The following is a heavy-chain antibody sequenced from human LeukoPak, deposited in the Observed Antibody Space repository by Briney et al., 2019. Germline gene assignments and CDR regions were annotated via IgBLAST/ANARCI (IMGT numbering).Heavy chain of an antibody. CDR3: ARDGKYCSSITCYTGNWFDP. CDR2: ISYDGSNK. Sequence: GGSLRLSCAASGFTFSSYAMHWVRQAPGKGLEWVATISYDGSNKYYADSVKGRFTISRDNSKNTLYVQMNSLRAEDTAVCYCARDGKYCSSITCYTGNWFDPWGQGTLVTVSS. CDR1: GFTFSSYA. V-gene: IGHV3-30*04. J-gene: IGHJ5*02. D-gene: IGHD2-2*02.